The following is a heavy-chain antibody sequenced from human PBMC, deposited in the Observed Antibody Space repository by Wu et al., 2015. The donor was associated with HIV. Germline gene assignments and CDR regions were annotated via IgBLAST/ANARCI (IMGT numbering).Heavy chain of an antibody. Sequence: QVQLAQSGAEVKKPGSSVRVSCKASGGTFSSYTFHWVRQAPGQGLEWMGSIIPISGTTDYAQKFQGRIAVTADESTRTTYMELSSLRSEDTAVYFCARELLWGEDFWGQGNPWSPSPQ. D-gene: IGHD2-21*01. J-gene: IGHJ4*02. CDR2: IIPISGTT. CDR1: GGTFSSYT. V-gene: IGHV1-69*15. CDR3: ARELLWGEDF.